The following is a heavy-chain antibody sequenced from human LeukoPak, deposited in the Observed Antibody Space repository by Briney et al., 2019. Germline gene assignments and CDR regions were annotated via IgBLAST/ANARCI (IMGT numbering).Heavy chain of an antibody. CDR2: TYYRSKWYN. Sequence: SQTLSLTCAISGDSVSSNSAAWNWIRQSPSRGLEWLGRTYYRSKWYNDYAVSVKSRITINPDTSKNQFSLQLNSVTPEDTAVYYCVRDPTHSGSGWYDYWGQGTLVTVSS. J-gene: IGHJ4*02. D-gene: IGHD6-19*01. CDR3: VRDPTHSGSGWYDY. V-gene: IGHV6-1*01. CDR1: GDSVSSNSAA.